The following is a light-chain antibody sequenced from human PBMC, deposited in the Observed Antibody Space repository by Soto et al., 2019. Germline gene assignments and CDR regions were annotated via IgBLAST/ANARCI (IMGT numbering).Light chain of an antibody. V-gene: IGKV3-15*01. CDR3: QQYNNWPPVT. CDR1: QSVSSN. CDR2: GAS. J-gene: IGKJ4*01. Sequence: EIVMTQSPATLSVSPGERATLSCRASQSVSSNLAWYQQKPGQAPRLLIYGASTRATGIPARFSGSGSGTEFTLTISRLQSEDFAVYYCQQYNNWPPVTCGGGTKVEIK.